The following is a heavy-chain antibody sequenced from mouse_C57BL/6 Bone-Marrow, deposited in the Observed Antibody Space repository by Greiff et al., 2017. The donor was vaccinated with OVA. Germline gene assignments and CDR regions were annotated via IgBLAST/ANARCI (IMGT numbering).Heavy chain of an antibody. D-gene: IGHD2-4*01. J-gene: IGHJ4*01. Sequence: QVQLQQSGAELLKPGASVKLSCKATGYTFTGYWIEWVKQRPGHGLEWIGEILPGSGSTNYNEKFKGKATFTADTSSNTAYMKLSSLTTEDSAIYYCARGWIYYEYDAAMDYWGQGTSVTVSS. CDR2: ILPGSGST. V-gene: IGHV1-9*01. CDR3: ARGWIYYEYDAAMDY. CDR1: GYTFTGYW.